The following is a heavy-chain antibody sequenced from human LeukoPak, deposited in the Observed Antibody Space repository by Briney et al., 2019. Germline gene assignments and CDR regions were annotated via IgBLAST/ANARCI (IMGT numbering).Heavy chain of an antibody. CDR2: ISAYNGNT. CDR3: ATVDTAMVHFDY. CDR1: GYTFTSYG. D-gene: IGHD5-18*01. J-gene: IGHJ4*02. Sequence: ASVKVSCKASGYTFTSYGISRVRQAPGQGLEWMGWISAYNGNTNYAQKLQGRVTMTTDTSTSTAYMELRSLRSDDTAVYYCATVDTAMVHFDYWGQGTLVTVSS. V-gene: IGHV1-18*04.